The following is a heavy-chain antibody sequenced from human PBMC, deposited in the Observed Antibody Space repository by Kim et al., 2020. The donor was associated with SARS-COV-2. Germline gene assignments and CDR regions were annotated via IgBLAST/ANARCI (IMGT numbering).Heavy chain of an antibody. V-gene: IGHV3-21*01. D-gene: IGHD3-22*01. CDR3: ARVRDDSSGPPQDY. J-gene: IGHJ4*02. Sequence: DSVKGRFTISRDNAKNSLYLQMNSLRAEDTAVYYCARVRDDSSGPPQDYWGQGTLVTVSS.